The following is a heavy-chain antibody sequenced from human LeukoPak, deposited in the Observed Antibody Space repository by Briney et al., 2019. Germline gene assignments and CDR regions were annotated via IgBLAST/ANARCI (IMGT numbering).Heavy chain of an antibody. CDR3: ARDGPNYDFWSGYSYYFDY. D-gene: IGHD3-3*01. CDR1: GGTFSSYA. J-gene: IGHJ4*02. V-gene: IGHV1-69*13. CDR2: IIPIFGTA. Sequence: SVKVSCKASGGTFSSYAISWVRQAPGQGLEWMGGIIPIFGTANYAQKFQGRVTITADESTSTAYMELSSLRSEDTAVYNCARDGPNYDFWSGYSYYFDYWGQGTLVTVSS.